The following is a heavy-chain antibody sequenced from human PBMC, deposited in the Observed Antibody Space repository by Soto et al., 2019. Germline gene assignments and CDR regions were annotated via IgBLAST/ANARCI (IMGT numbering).Heavy chain of an antibody. V-gene: IGHV1-69*13. D-gene: IGHD5-12*01. Sequence: SVKVSCKASGGTFSSYAISWVRQAPGQGLEWMGGIIPIFGTANYAQKFQGRVTITADESTSAAYMELSSLRSEDTAVYYCASRRGGLDGYNYFDYWGQGTLVTVSS. J-gene: IGHJ4*02. CDR2: IIPIFGTA. CDR3: ASRRGGLDGYNYFDY. CDR1: GGTFSSYA.